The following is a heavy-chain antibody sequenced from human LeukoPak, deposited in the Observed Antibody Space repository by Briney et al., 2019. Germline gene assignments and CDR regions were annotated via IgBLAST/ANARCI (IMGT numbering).Heavy chain of an antibody. CDR1: GFTLSSYS. CDR2: ISSSSSYI. CDR3: AKDQESDSSSLGLDY. J-gene: IGHJ4*02. Sequence: PGGSLRLSCAASGFTLSSYSMNWVRQAPGKGLEWVSSISSSSSYIYYADSVKGRFTISRDNSKNTLYLQMNSLRAEDAAVYYCAKDQESDSSSLGLDYWGQGTLVTVSS. V-gene: IGHV3-21*04. D-gene: IGHD6-6*01.